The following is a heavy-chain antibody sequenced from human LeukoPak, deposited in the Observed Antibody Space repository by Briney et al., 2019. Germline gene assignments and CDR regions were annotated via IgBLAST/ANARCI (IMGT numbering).Heavy chain of an antibody. J-gene: IGHJ4*02. CDR1: GGSISSSSYY. V-gene: IGHV4-39*01. CDR3: ARSAGTTRGFDY. Sequence: PSETLSLTCTVSGGSISSSSYYWGWIRQPPGKGLEWIGSIYYSGSTYYNPSLKSRVTVSVDTSKNQFSLKLSSVTAADTAVYYCARSAGTTRGFDYWGQGTLVT. D-gene: IGHD1-1*01. CDR2: IYYSGST.